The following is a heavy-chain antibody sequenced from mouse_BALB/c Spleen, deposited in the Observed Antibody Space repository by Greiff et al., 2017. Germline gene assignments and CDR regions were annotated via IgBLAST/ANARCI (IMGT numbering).Heavy chain of an antibody. V-gene: IGHV3-6*02. CDR1: GYSITSGYY. CDR3: ASTAPYYDAMDY. Sequence: EVQLVESGPGLVKPSQSLSLTCSVTGYSITSGYYWNWIRQFPGNKLEWMGYISYDGSNNYNPSLKNRISITRDTSKNQFFLKLNSVTTEDTATYYWASTAPYYDAMDYWGQGTSVTVSS. CDR2: ISYDGSN. J-gene: IGHJ4*01. D-gene: IGHD1-2*01.